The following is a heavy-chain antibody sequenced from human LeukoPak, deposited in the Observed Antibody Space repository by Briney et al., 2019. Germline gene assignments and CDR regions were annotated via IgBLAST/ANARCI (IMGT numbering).Heavy chain of an antibody. D-gene: IGHD2-15*01. CDR1: GYTFSSDV. CDR2: ISASNVNT. V-gene: IGHV1-18*01. CDR3: ARVPTQEKGYCSAGSCYRGFDY. J-gene: IGHJ4*02. Sequence: ASVKVSCKASGYTFSSDVISWVRQAPGQGLEWMGWISASNVNTNYAQKLQGRVTMTTDTSTSTAYMELRSLTSDDTAVYYCARVPTQEKGYCSAGSCYRGFDYWGQGTLVTVSS.